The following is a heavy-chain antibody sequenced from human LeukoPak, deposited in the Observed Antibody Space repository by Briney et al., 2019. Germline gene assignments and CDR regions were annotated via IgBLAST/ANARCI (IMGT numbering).Heavy chain of an antibody. J-gene: IGHJ4*02. Sequence: SETLSLTCAVSGYSISSGYYWGWIRQPPGKGQEWIGTIYHSGTTYYNPSLKSRVTISVDTSKNQFSLRLSSVTAADTAVYYSARGSDSWYKDYWGQGTLVTVSS. D-gene: IGHD6-13*01. V-gene: IGHV4-38-2*01. CDR3: ARGSDSWYKDY. CDR2: IYHSGTT. CDR1: GYSISSGYY.